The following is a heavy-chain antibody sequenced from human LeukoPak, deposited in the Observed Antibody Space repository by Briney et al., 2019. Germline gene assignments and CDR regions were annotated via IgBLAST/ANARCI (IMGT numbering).Heavy chain of an antibody. CDR1: GYTFTSYG. CDR2: IIPILGIA. J-gene: IGHJ3*02. D-gene: IGHD1-1*01. Sequence: SVKVSCKASGYTFTSYGISWVRQAPGQGLEWMGWIIPILGIANYAQKFQGRVTITADKSTSTAYMELSSLRSEDTAVYYCARAGTTAPDAFDIWGQGTMVTVSS. CDR3: ARAGTTAPDAFDI. V-gene: IGHV1-69*10.